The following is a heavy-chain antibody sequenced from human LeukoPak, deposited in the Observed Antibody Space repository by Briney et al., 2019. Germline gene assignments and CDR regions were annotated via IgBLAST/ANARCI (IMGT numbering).Heavy chain of an antibody. CDR2: IIPIFGTA. J-gene: IGHJ4*02. CDR1: GGTFSSYA. D-gene: IGHD6-19*01. CDR3: ARSGGEQWLVQDYFDY. V-gene: IGHV1-69*13. Sequence: ASVKVSCKASGGTFSSYAISWVRQAPGQGLEWMGGIIPIFGTANYAQKFQGRVTITADESTSTAYMELSSLRSEDTAVYYCARSGGEQWLVQDYFDYWGQGTLVTVSS.